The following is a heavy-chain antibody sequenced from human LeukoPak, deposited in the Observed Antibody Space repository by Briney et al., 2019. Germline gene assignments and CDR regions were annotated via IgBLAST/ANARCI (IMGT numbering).Heavy chain of an antibody. Sequence: GASVKVSCKVSGYTLTELSMHWVRQAPGKGLEWMGGFDSEDGETIYAQKFQGRVTMTEDTSTDTAYMELSSLRSEDTAVYYCARERLLRYYDSSGWRYYFDYWGQGTLVTVSS. CDR2: FDSEDGET. D-gene: IGHD3-22*01. J-gene: IGHJ4*02. CDR3: ARERLLRYYDSSGWRYYFDY. CDR1: GYTLTELS. V-gene: IGHV1-24*01.